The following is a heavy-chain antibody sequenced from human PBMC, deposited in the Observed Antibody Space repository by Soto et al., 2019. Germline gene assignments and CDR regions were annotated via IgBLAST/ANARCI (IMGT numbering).Heavy chain of an antibody. CDR1: GFTFSSYA. CDR3: ASDPGKVRVNNWFDP. CDR2: ISYDGSNK. V-gene: IGHV3-30-3*01. Sequence: QVQLVESGGGVVQPGRSLRLSCAASGFTFSSYAMHWVRQAPGKGLEWVAVISYDGSNKYYADSVKGRFTISRDNSKNTLYLQMNSLRAEDTAVYYCASDPGKVRVNNWFDPWGQGTLVTVSS. J-gene: IGHJ5*02. D-gene: IGHD3-10*01.